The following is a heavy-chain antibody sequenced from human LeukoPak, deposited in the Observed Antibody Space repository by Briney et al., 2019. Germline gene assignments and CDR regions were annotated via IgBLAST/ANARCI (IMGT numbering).Heavy chain of an antibody. D-gene: IGHD1-20*01. J-gene: IGHJ5*02. V-gene: IGHV3-21*01. CDR1: GFTFSTYA. CDR2: ISSSTYI. CDR3: ARSHRFNWKSWEA. Sequence: PGGSLRLSCAASGFTFSTYAMNWVRQAPGKGLEWVSSISSSTYIYDADSVKGRFTISRDNAKNSLYLQLNSLRAEDTAVYYCARSHRFNWKSWEAWGQGTLVTVSS.